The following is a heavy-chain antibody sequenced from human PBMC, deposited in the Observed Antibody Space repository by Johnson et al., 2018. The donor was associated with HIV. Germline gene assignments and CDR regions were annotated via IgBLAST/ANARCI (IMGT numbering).Heavy chain of an antibody. CDR1: GFTFSNAW. CDR2: IKQDGTEK. CDR3: ARDNSASYAFDI. J-gene: IGHJ3*02. V-gene: IGHV3-7*03. Sequence: VQLVESGGGLVKPGGSLRLSCAASGFTFSNAWMSWVRQAPGKGLEWVANIKQDGTEKYYVDSMKGRFTISRDNAKNSLYLQMNSLRAEDTAFYYCARDNSASYAFDIWGQGTMVTVSS. D-gene: IGHD2/OR15-2a*01.